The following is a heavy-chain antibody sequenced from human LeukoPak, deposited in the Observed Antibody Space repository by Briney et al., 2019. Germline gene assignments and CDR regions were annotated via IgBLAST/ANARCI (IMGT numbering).Heavy chain of an antibody. CDR3: ARLGFGFGELVPSYYYGMDV. J-gene: IGHJ6*02. CDR1: GYSFTSYW. Sequence: GESLKISCKGSGYSFTSYWIGWVRQMPGKGLEWTGIIYPGDSDTRYSPSFQGQVTISADKSISTAYLQWSSLKASDTAMYYCARLGFGFGELVPSYYYGMDVWGQGTTVTVSS. V-gene: IGHV5-51*01. CDR2: IYPGDSDT. D-gene: IGHD3-10*01.